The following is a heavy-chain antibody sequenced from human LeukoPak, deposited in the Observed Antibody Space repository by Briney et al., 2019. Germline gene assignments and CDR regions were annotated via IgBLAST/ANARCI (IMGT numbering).Heavy chain of an antibody. CDR3: ARAGYSSSWYLSFWLDP. V-gene: IGHV4-59*01. CDR1: GGSISSYY. CDR2: IYYSGST. D-gene: IGHD6-13*01. J-gene: IGHJ5*02. Sequence: SETLSLTCTVPGGSISSYYWSWIRQPPGKGLEWIGYIYYSGSTNYNPSLRSRVTISVDTSKNQFSLKLSSVTAADTAVYYCARAGYSSSWYLSFWLDPWGQGTLVTVSS.